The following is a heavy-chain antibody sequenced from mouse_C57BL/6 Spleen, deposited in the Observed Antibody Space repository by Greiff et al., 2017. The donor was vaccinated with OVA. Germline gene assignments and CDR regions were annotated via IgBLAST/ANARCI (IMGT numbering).Heavy chain of an antibody. Sequence: VKLVESGPGLVAPSQSLSITCTVSGFSLTSYAISWVRQPPGKGLEWLGVIWTGGGTNYNSALKSRLSISKDNSKSQVFLKMNSLQTDDTARYYCARMRDYSNYVWYFDVWGTGTTVTVSS. V-gene: IGHV2-9-1*01. CDR2: IWTGGGT. CDR1: GFSLTSYA. D-gene: IGHD2-5*01. J-gene: IGHJ1*03. CDR3: ARMRDYSNYVWYFDV.